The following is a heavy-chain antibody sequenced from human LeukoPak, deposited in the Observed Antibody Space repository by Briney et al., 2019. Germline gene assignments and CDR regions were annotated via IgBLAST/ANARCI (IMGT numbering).Heavy chain of an antibody. V-gene: IGHV3-21*01. J-gene: IGHJ3*02. D-gene: IGHD3-22*01. CDR3: ARDGASAGYYGFDI. CDR2: ISSSSSYI. CDR1: GFTFSSYR. Sequence: GGSLRLSCAASGFTFSSYRMNWVRQAPGKGLEWVSSISSSSSYIYYADSVKGRFTISRDNAKNSLYLQMNSLRAEDTAVYYCARDGASAGYYGFDIWGQGIMVTVS.